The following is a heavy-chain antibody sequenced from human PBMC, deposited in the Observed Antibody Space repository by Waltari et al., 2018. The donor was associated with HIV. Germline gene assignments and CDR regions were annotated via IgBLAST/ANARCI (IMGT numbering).Heavy chain of an antibody. D-gene: IGHD3-3*01. V-gene: IGHV4-59*01. CDR1: GGSISSYY. CDR2: IYYSGST. J-gene: IGHJ4*02. Sequence: QVQLQESGPGLVKPSETLSLTCTVSGGSISSYYWSWIRQPPGKGLEWIVYIYYSGSTNYTPSLKSRVTISVDTSKNQFSLKLSSVTAADTAVYYCAREHHYDFWSGYDYWGQGTLVTVSS. CDR3: AREHHYDFWSGYDY.